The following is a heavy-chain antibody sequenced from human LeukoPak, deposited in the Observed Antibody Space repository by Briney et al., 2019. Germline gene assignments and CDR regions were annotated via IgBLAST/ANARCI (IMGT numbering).Heavy chain of an antibody. Sequence: PSETLSLTCAVSGVSISSYCWSWIRQPPGKGLEWIGSIFYSGSTYYNPSLKSRVTISIDTSENQFSLKLSSVTAADTAVYYCATTPALAVAGTLDPKEWGQGTLVTVSS. J-gene: IGHJ4*02. D-gene: IGHD6-19*01. CDR2: IFYSGST. V-gene: IGHV4-59*05. CDR3: ATTPALAVAGTLDPKE. CDR1: GVSISSYC.